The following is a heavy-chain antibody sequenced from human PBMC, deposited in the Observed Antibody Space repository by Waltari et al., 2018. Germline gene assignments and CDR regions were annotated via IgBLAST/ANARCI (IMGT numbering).Heavy chain of an antibody. CDR2: IYHSGGT. CDR1: GSSLRSCSY. J-gene: IGHJ4*02. CDR3: ARHPAAYYFDY. Sequence: QVQLQESGPGLVTPSETLSLTCPVPGSSLRSCSYWGWIRQPPGKGLEGIGSIYHSGGTYYNPSLKSRVTISVDTSKNQFSLKLSSVTAADTAVYYCARHPAAYYFDYWGQGTLVTVSS. D-gene: IGHD6-25*01. V-gene: IGHV4-38-2*01.